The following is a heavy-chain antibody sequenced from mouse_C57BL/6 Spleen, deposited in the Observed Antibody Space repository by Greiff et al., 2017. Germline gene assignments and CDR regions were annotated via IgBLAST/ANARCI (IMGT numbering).Heavy chain of an antibody. D-gene: IGHD3-2*02. CDR3: ARDSSGEFAY. Sequence: VQGVESGAELVRPGASVKLSCKASGYTFTDYYINWVKQRPGQGLEWIARIYPGSGNTYYNEKFKGKATLTAEKSSSTAYMQLSSLTSEDSAVYFCARDSSGEFAYWGQGTLVTVSA. J-gene: IGHJ3*01. V-gene: IGHV1-76*01. CDR1: GYTFTDYY. CDR2: IYPGSGNT.